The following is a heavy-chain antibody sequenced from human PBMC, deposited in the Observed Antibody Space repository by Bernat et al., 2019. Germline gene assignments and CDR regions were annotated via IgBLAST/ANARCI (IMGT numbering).Heavy chain of an antibody. V-gene: IGHV5-51*01. J-gene: IGHJ4*02. CDR2: IYPGDSDT. D-gene: IGHD6-19*01. Sequence: EVQLVQSGAEVKKPGESLKISCKGSGYSFTSYWIGWVRQMPGKGLEWMGIIYPGDSDTRYSPSFQGQVTISADKSISTAYLQWSSLKASNTAMYYCARQTFSSGWYGGYDYWGQGTLVTVSS. CDR3: ARQTFSSGWYGGYDY. CDR1: GYSFTSYW.